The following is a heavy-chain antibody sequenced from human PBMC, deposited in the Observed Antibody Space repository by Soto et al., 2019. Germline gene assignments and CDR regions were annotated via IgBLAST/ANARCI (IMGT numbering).Heavy chain of an antibody. CDR2: INAGNGNT. CDR3: ASSRITMVPYGMDV. D-gene: IGHD3-10*01. J-gene: IGHJ6*02. Sequence: ASVKVSCKASGYTFTSYAMHWVRQAPGQRLEWMGWINAGNGNTKYSQKFQGRVTITRDTSASTAYMGLSSLRSEDTAVYYCASSRITMVPYGMDVWGQGTTVTVSS. CDR1: GYTFTSYA. V-gene: IGHV1-3*01.